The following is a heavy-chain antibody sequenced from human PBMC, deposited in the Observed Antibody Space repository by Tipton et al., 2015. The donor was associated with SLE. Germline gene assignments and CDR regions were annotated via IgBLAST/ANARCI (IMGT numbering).Heavy chain of an antibody. J-gene: IGHJ6*04. CDR1: GGSISSGSYY. D-gene: IGHD6-19*01. CDR2: IYTSGST. Sequence: TLSLTCTVSGGSISSGSYYWNWIRQPAGKGLEWIGHIYTSGSTNYNPSLGSRVTISVDTSRNQFSLRLSSVTAADTAVYYCARCMYGSGWRPMDVWGRGTTVTVSS. CDR3: ARCMYGSGWRPMDV. V-gene: IGHV4-61*09.